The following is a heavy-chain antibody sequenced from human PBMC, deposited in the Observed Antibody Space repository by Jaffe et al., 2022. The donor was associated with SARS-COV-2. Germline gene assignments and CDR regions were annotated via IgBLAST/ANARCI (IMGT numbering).Heavy chain of an antibody. CDR2: MYPGDSQT. Sequence: EVQLVQSGAEVKKPGESLKISCKGSGYIFTSNWIAWVRQMPGKGLECVGIMYPGDSQTIYSPSFRGQVTISADKSVSTAYLQWSSLRASDSGTYYCARVGGGFDIWGQGTMVTVSS. D-gene: IGHD3-16*01. CDR1: GYIFTSNW. V-gene: IGHV5-51*01. J-gene: IGHJ3*02. CDR3: ARVGGGFDI.